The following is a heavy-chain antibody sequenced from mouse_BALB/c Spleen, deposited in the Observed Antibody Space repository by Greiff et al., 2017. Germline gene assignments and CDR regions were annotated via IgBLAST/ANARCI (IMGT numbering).Heavy chain of an antibody. V-gene: IGHV5-6*01. CDR1: GFTFSSYG. D-gene: IGHD2-2*01. CDR2: ISSGGSYT. CDR3: AMANYGYDYAMDY. Sequence: EVNVVESGGDLVKPGGSLKLSCAASGFTFSSYGMSWVRQTPDKRLEWVATISSGGSYTYYPDSVKGRFTISRDNAKNTLYLQMSSLKSEDTAMYYCAMANYGYDYAMDYWGQGTSVTVSS. J-gene: IGHJ4*01.